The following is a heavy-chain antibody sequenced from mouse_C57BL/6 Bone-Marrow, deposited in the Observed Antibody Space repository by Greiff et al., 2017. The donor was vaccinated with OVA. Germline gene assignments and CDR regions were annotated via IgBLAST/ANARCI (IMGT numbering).Heavy chain of an antibody. J-gene: IGHJ1*03. CDR2: IYPRSGNT. V-gene: IGHV1-81*01. CDR1: GYTFTSYG. Sequence: VQLQQSGAELARPGASVKLSCKASGYTFTSYGISWVKQRTGQGLEWIGEIYPRSGNTYYNEKFKGKATLTADKSSSPAYMELRSLTSEDSAVYFCAKGGRYYGSSYWYFDVWGTGTTVTVSS. D-gene: IGHD1-1*01. CDR3: AKGGRYYGSSYWYFDV.